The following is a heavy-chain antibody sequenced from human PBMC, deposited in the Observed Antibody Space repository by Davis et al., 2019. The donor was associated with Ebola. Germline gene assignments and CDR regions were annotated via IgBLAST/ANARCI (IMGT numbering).Heavy chain of an antibody. CDR2: ISAYNGNT. J-gene: IGHJ6*04. D-gene: IGHD3-3*01. CDR1: GYSLTELS. CDR3: ARDRALRFLEWLARDENYYYYYGMEV. Sequence: ASVKVSCKVSGYSLTELSNHWVRQAPGQGLEWMGWISAYNGNTNYAQKLQGRVTMTMDTSASTVYMELRSLRSDDTAVYYCARDRALRFLEWLARDENYYYYYGMEVWGKGTTVTVSS. V-gene: IGHV1-18*01.